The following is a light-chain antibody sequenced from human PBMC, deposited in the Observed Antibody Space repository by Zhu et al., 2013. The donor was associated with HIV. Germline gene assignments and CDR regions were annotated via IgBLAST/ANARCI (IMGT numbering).Light chain of an antibody. CDR2: TAS. Sequence: DIQMTQSPSSLSASVGDRVTITCRASQAIRNYLAWYQQKPGEVPRLLIYTASTLQSGVPARFSGSGSGTDFTLTISSLQPEDFATYYCQQSYSTPYTFGQGTKLEIK. V-gene: IGKV1-27*01. CDR3: QQSYSTPYT. J-gene: IGKJ2*01. CDR1: QAIRNY.